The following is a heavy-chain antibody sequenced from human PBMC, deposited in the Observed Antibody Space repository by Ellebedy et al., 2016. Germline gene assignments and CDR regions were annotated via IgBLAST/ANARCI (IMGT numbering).Heavy chain of an antibody. CDR2: IKQDGSDK. V-gene: IGHV3-7*01. CDR3: AKLARQLDY. J-gene: IGHJ4*02. Sequence: GGSLRLSXAASGFTLSSHTMNWVRQAPGKGLEWVANIKQDGSDKYYVDSVKGRFTISRDNAKNSLYLQMNSLRAEDTAVYYCAKLARQLDYWGQGTLVTVSS. CDR1: GFTLSSHT. D-gene: IGHD1-7*01.